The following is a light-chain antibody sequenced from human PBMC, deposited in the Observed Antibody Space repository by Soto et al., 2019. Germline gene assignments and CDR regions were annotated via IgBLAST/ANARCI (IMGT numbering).Light chain of an antibody. Sequence: EIVLTQSPATLSLSPGERATLSCRASQSVSSYLAWYQQKPGQAPRLLIYDASNRATGIPDRFSGSGSGTDFTLTISRLEPEDFAVYYCQQYSSWPLTFGGGTKVDIK. CDR2: DAS. CDR3: QQYSSWPLT. V-gene: IGKV3-11*01. CDR1: QSVSSY. J-gene: IGKJ4*01.